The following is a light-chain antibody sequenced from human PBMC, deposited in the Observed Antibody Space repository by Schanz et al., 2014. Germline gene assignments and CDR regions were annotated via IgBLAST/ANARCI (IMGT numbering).Light chain of an antibody. Sequence: EIVLTQSPGTLSLSPGDRATLSCRASQSVTSSYLAWYQQKPGQAPRLLIYGASTRATGIPDRFSGSGSGTDFTLTISRLEPEDFAVYYCQQYNNWPPPYTFGQGTKLEIK. CDR3: QQYNNWPPPYT. CDR2: GAS. V-gene: IGKV3-20*01. J-gene: IGKJ2*01. CDR1: QSVTSSY.